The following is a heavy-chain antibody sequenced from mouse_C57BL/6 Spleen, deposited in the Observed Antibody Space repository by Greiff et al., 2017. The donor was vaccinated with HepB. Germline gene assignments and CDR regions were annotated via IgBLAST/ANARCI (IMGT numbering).Heavy chain of an antibody. Sequence: QVTLKESGPGILQPSQTLSLTCSFSGFSLSTFGMGVGWIRQPSGKGLEWLAHIWWDDDKYYKPALKSRLTISKDTSKNQVFLKIANVDTADTATYYCARIGAHDYDPHYAMDYWGQGTSVTVSS. V-gene: IGHV8-8*01. CDR1: GFSLSTFGMG. CDR3: ARIGAHDYDPHYAMDY. D-gene: IGHD2-4*01. CDR2: IWWDDDK. J-gene: IGHJ4*01.